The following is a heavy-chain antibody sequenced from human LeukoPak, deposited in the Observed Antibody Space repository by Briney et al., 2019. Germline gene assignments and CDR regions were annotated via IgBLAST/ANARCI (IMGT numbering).Heavy chain of an antibody. Sequence: PAETLSLTCAVYGGSFSGYYWSWIRQLPGKGLEWIGEINHSGSTTYNPSPKSRVTISVDTYTNQFSLMLSSVTSAETPVYYCARVLRSVRGDAFDIWGQGTMVTVSS. D-gene: IGHD3-10*01. CDR3: ARVLRSVRGDAFDI. J-gene: IGHJ3*02. CDR1: GGSFSGYY. V-gene: IGHV4-34*01. CDR2: INHSGST.